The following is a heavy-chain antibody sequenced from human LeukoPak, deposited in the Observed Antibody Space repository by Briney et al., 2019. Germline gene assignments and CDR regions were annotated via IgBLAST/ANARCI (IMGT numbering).Heavy chain of an antibody. J-gene: IGHJ3*02. CDR2: IYYSGST. V-gene: IGHV4-39*07. Sequence: GSLRLSWAASGFTFSSYGMSWVRQPPGKGLEWIGSIYYSGSTYYNPSLKSRVTISVDTSKNQFSLKLSSVTAADTAVYYCARVKRRYSSSWYSGDAFDIWGQGTMVTVSS. CDR3: ARVKRRYSSSWYSGDAFDI. CDR1: GFTFSSYG. D-gene: IGHD6-13*01.